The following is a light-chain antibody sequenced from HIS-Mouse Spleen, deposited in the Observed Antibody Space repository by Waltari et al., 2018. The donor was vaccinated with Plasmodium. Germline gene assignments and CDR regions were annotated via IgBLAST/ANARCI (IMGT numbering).Light chain of an antibody. V-gene: IGKV1D-8*02. CDR1: QGIISY. J-gene: IGKJ3*01. Sequence: AIWMTQSPSLLSASTGDRVTISCRMSQGIISYLAWYQQKPGKAPELLIYAASTLQSWVPSRFSGSGSGTDFTLTISCLQSEDFATYYCQQYYSFPFTFGPGTKVDIK. CDR3: QQYYSFPFT. CDR2: AAS.